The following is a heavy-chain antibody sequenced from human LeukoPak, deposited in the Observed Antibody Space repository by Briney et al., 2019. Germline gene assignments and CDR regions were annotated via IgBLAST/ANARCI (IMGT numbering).Heavy chain of an antibody. V-gene: IGHV4-59*12. CDR2: IYYSGST. Sequence: SETLSLTCTVSGGSISSYYWSWIRQPPGKGLEWIGYIYYSGSTNYNPSLKSRVTISVDTSKNQFSLKLSSVTAADTAVYYCASVEMATTYFDYWGQGTQVTVSS. D-gene: IGHD5-24*01. J-gene: IGHJ4*02. CDR1: GGSISSYY. CDR3: ASVEMATTYFDY.